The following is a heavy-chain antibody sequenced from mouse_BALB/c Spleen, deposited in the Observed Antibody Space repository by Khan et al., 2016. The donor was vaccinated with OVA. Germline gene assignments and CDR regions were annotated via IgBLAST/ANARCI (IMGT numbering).Heavy chain of an antibody. Sequence: VQLVESGAELAKPGASVKMSCKASGYTFTTYWMHWVKQRPGQGLEWIGYINPTSGYIDYNEKFKDRATLSADKSSSTAYMQLSSLTSEDSAVYYCTRDRIDYWGQGTTLTVSP. CDR3: TRDRIDY. J-gene: IGHJ2*01. V-gene: IGHV1-7*01. CDR1: GYTFTTYW. CDR2: INPTSGYI.